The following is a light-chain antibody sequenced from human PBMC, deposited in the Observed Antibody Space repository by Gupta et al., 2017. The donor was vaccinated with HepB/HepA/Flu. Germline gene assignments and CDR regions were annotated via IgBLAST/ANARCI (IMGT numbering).Light chain of an antibody. J-gene: IGLJ3*02. Sequence: QAVVTQEPSLTVSPRGTVTITCGSTTGAVANGHYPYWFQHKPGQAPRTLIYDTTNRHAWTPARFSGSLLGGKAALTLSGAQPEDEAEYYCLLSYSGSWVFGGGTKLTVL. V-gene: IGLV7-46*01. CDR1: TGAVANGHY. CDR2: DTT. CDR3: LLSYSGSWV.